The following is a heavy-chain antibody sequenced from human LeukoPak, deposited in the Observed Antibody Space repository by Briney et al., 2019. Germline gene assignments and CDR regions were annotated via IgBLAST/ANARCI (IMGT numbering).Heavy chain of an antibody. Sequence: PGGSLRLSCAASGFTFSTYAMYWVRQAPGKGLDWLAVISYHGSNKYYADSVKGRFTISRDNSKYTLYLQMNSLRAEDTAVYYCAKDSNIAVVPAAKPTPSDYWGQGTLVTVSS. D-gene: IGHD2-2*01. CDR1: GFTFSTYA. CDR3: AKDSNIAVVPAAKPTPSDY. J-gene: IGHJ4*02. V-gene: IGHV3-30-3*01. CDR2: ISYHGSNK.